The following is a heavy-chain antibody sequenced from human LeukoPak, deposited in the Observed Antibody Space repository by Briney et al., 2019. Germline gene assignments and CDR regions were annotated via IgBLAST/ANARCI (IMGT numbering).Heavy chain of an antibody. V-gene: IGHV3-48*01. J-gene: IGHJ3*02. CDR3: GRLPTLQNQAKHTSWDAFDI. Sequence: PGGSLRLSCMGSGFTFNGYNMNWVRQAAGKGLEWIAYISISGDIRYYTDPVRGRFTISRDNAKNSLYLQMSSLRVDDTAVYYCGRLPTLQNQAKHTSWDAFDIWGRGTMITVSA. D-gene: IGHD1-14*01. CDR2: ISISGDIR. CDR1: GFTFNGYN.